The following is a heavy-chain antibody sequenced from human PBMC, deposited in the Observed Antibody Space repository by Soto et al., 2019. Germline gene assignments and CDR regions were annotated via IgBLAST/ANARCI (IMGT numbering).Heavy chain of an antibody. CDR1: GGSISSSSYY. Sequence: SETLSLTCTVSGGSISSSSYYWGWIRQPPGKGLEWIGSIYYSGSTYYNPSLKSRVTISVDTSKNQFSLKLSSVTAADTAVYYCARTGPTVTTNNWFDPGGQGTLVTVSS. J-gene: IGHJ5*02. CDR3: ARTGPTVTTNNWFDP. V-gene: IGHV4-39*01. D-gene: IGHD4-4*01. CDR2: IYYSGST.